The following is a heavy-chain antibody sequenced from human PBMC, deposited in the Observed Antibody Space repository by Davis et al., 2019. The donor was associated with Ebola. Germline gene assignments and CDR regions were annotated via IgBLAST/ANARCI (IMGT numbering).Heavy chain of an antibody. Sequence: HTGGSLRLSCAVSGFPITNYWTHWVRQAPGKGLVWVSRIKSDGSTIYADSVKGRFTVSRDTSKNTLYLQMNSLRAEDTAVYYCARMPLDYYYGMDVWGKGTTVTVSS. V-gene: IGHV3-74*01. CDR1: GFPITNYW. D-gene: IGHD2-2*01. CDR2: IKSDGST. CDR3: ARMPLDYYYGMDV. J-gene: IGHJ6*04.